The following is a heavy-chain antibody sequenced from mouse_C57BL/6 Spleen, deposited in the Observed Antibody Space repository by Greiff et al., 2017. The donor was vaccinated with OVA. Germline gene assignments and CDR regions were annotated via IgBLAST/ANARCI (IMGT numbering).Heavy chain of an antibody. CDR2: IYPGDGDT. CDR3: ATSESWVVNY. J-gene: IGHJ2*01. D-gene: IGHD4-1*01. Sequence: QVQLQQSGAELVKPGASVKISCKASGYAFSSDWMNWVKQRPGTGLEWIGQIYPGDGDTNYNGMFKGKATLTADKSSSTAYMQLSNLTSEDSAVYFCATSESWVVNYWGQGTTLTVSS. CDR1: GYAFSSDW. V-gene: IGHV1-80*01.